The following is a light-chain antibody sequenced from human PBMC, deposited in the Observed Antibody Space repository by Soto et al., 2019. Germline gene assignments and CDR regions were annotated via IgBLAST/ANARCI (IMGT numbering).Light chain of an antibody. V-gene: IGLV2-14*01. CDR1: SSDVGGYNY. CDR2: EVS. CDR3: SSNTRSSLYV. J-gene: IGLJ1*01. Sequence: QSVLTQPASVSGSPGQSITISCTGTSSDVGGYNYVSWHQQHPGKAPKLMIFEVSYRPSGVSDRFSGSKSGNTASLTISGLQADAEADYYCSSNTRSSLYVFGTGTKVTVL.